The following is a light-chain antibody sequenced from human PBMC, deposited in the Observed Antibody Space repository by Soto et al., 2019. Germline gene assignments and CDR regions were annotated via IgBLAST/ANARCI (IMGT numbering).Light chain of an antibody. Sequence: EIVMTQSPATLSLSPGEKATLSCRASQSVSNNLAWYQQKPGQAPGLLIYFASTRATGIPARFSGSGSGTEFTLTISSLQSEDSATYYCQHYNKWPLTFGGGTKVETK. CDR2: FAS. CDR1: QSVSNN. J-gene: IGKJ4*01. V-gene: IGKV3-15*01. CDR3: QHYNKWPLT.